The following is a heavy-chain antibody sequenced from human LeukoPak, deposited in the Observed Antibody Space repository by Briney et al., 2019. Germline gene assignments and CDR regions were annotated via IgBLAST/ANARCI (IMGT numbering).Heavy chain of an antibody. CDR1: GGSISSSSYY. CDR2: IYYSGST. Sequence: SETLSLTCTVSGGSISSSSYYWGWIRQPPGKGLEWIGSIYYSGSTYYNPSLKSRVTTSVDTSKNQFSLKLSSVTAADTAVYYCARAQQLVRNWFDPWGQGTLVTVSS. D-gene: IGHD6-13*01. J-gene: IGHJ5*02. CDR3: ARAQQLVRNWFDP. V-gene: IGHV4-39*07.